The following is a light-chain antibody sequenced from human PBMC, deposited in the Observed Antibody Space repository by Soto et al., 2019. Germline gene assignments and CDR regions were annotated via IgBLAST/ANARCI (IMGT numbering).Light chain of an antibody. V-gene: IGKV2-28*01. J-gene: IGKJ2*01. Sequence: DIVMTQSPLSLPVTPGEPASISCRSSQSLLNTNGYNYLDWYLQKPGQSPQLLIYWASNRASGVPDRLSGSGSGTDFTLKLSRVEAEDAGVYYCMQATQTPPYTFGQGTKLEIK. CDR1: QSLLNTNGYNY. CDR2: WAS. CDR3: MQATQTPPYT.